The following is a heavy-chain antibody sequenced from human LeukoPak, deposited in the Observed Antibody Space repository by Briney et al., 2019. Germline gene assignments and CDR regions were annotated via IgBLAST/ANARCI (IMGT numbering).Heavy chain of an antibody. CDR3: ARGGSSGTKTAAAGKSGY. V-gene: IGHV1-2*06. Sequence: ASVKVSCKASGYTFTGYYMHWVRQAPGQGLEGMGRINPNSGGTNYAQKLQGRVTMTRDTSISTAYLELSRLRSDDTAVYYCARGGSSGTKTAAAGKSGYWGQGTLVTVSS. D-gene: IGHD6-13*01. J-gene: IGHJ4*02. CDR1: GYTFTGYY. CDR2: INPNSGGT.